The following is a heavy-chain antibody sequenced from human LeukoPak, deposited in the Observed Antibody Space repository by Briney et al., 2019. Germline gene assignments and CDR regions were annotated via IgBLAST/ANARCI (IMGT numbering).Heavy chain of an antibody. CDR2: ISYDGSNK. Sequence: PGRSLRLSCAASGFTFSSYAMHWVRQAPGKGLEWVAVISYDGSNKYYADSVKGRFTISRDNSKNTLYLQMNSLRAEDTAVYYCAKDLADGSGHNIWGQGTMVTVSS. J-gene: IGHJ3*02. D-gene: IGHD3-10*01. CDR3: AKDLADGSGHNI. CDR1: GFTFSSYA. V-gene: IGHV3-30-3*01.